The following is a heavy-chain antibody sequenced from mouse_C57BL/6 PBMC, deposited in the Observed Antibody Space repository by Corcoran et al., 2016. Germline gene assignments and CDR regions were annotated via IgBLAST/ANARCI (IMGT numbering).Heavy chain of an antibody. CDR3: AREVLRSLPY. J-gene: IGHJ3*01. Sequence: QVQLKQSGAELVRPGASVKLSCKASGYTFTDYYINWVKQRPGQGLEWIARIYPGSGNTYYNEKLKGKATLTADKSSSTAYMQLSSLTSEDSAVYFCAREVLRSLPYWGQGTLVTVSA. D-gene: IGHD1-1*01. CDR1: GYTFTDYY. CDR2: IYPGSGNT. V-gene: IGHV1-76*01.